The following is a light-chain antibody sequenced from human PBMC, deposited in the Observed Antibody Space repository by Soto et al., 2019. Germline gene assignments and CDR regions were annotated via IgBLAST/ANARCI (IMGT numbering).Light chain of an antibody. J-gene: IGKJ4*01. CDR3: HQYGSSPLT. CDR2: GAS. Sequence: EVVLTQSPGTLSLFPGQRATLSCRASQSVRSNFLAWYQQKPGQAPRLLIYGASTRVTGIPDRFSGSASGTDFTLTISRLEPEDFAVYYCHQYGSSPLTFGRGTKVEIK. CDR1: QSVRSNF. V-gene: IGKV3-20*01.